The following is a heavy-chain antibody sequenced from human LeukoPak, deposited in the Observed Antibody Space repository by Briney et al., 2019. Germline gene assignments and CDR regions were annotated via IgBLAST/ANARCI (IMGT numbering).Heavy chain of an antibody. Sequence: SETLSLTCTVSGGSISSYYWSWIRQPAGKGLEWIGRIYTSGSTNYNPSLKSRVTMSVDTSKNQFSLKLSSVTAADTAVYYCARESSGYDNVAFDIWGQGTMVTVSS. J-gene: IGHJ3*02. V-gene: IGHV4-4*07. CDR3: ARESSGYDNVAFDI. CDR1: GGSISSYY. CDR2: IYTSGST. D-gene: IGHD5-12*01.